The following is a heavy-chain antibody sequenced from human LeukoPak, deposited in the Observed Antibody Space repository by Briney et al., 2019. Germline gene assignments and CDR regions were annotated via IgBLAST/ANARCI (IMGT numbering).Heavy chain of an antibody. Sequence: SETLSLTCTVSGGSINSSSYYWGWLRQPPGKGLEWIGSIFYSGNTYDNPSLKSRVTISVDTSKNQFSLKLNSVTAADTAVYYCARHRSKWLQSSFDYWGQGTLVTVSS. CDR3: ARHRSKWLQSSFDY. V-gene: IGHV4-39*01. CDR1: GGSINSSSYY. CDR2: IFYSGNT. J-gene: IGHJ4*02. D-gene: IGHD5-24*01.